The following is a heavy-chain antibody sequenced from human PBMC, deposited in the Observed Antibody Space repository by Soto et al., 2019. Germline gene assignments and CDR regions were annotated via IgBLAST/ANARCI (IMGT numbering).Heavy chain of an antibody. CDR1: GGSISSGGYS. CDR3: ARGQGNYYDSSGNNPGAFDI. V-gene: IGHV4-30-2*01. J-gene: IGHJ3*02. D-gene: IGHD3-22*01. CDR2: IYHSGST. Sequence: PSETLSLTCAVSGGSISSGGYSWSWIRQPPGKGLEWIGYIYHSGSTYYNPSLKSRVTISVDRSKNQFSLKVSSVTAADTAVYYCARGQGNYYDSSGNNPGAFDIWGQGTMVTVSS.